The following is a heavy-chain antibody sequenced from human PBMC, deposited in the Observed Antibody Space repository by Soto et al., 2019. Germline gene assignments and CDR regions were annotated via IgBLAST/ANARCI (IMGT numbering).Heavy chain of an antibody. CDR2: INGGSGNT. D-gene: IGHD1-7*01. V-gene: IGHV1-3*01. Sequence: QVQLVQSGTEVKEPGASVKLSCKASGYTFTTHAVHWVRQAPGQRLEWMGWINGGSGNTKYSQNLQGRVTITTDTSASTAYMDLSTLKSEDTAVYYCAKGGRDWNSLDCWGQGTLVTVSS. CDR3: AKGGRDWNSLDC. J-gene: IGHJ4*02. CDR1: GYTFTTHA.